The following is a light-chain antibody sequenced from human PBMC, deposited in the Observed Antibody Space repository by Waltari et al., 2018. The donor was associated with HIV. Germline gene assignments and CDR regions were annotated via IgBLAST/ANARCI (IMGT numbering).Light chain of an antibody. Sequence: QSALTQPPSASGSHGQSVPLSCTGPSSAVGGYNYVSWHQQHPGKAPKLMIYDVIKRPSGVPDRFSGSKSGNTASLTVSGLQPEDEADYYCSSHAGSKVVFGGGTRLTVL. V-gene: IGLV2-8*01. J-gene: IGLJ2*01. CDR1: SSAVGGYNY. CDR3: SSHAGSKVV. CDR2: DVI.